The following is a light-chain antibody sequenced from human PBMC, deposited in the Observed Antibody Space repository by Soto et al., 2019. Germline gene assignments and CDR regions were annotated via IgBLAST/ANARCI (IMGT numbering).Light chain of an antibody. Sequence: EIVLTQSPGTLSLSPGDRATLSCRTSQSVSSSYLAWYQQKPGQAPRRLIYGTSSRATGIPDRFSGSGSGTDFTLTINRLEPEDFAVYYCQEYGSSRTFGQGTKVEIK. CDR1: QSVSSSY. CDR3: QEYGSSRT. J-gene: IGKJ1*01. CDR2: GTS. V-gene: IGKV3-20*01.